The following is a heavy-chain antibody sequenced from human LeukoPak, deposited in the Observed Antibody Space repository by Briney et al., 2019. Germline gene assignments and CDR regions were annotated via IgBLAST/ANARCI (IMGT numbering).Heavy chain of an antibody. CDR2: IKTKPSSYTT. D-gene: IGHD3-10*01. CDR1: GFTFSDYY. Sequence: PGGSLRLSCAASGFTFSDYYMDWVRQAPGKGLEWVARIKTKPSSYTTQYAASVKGRFTISRDDSENSMYLQMSSLKTDAPAAYYCTGDSEGAGGYWGQGTLVTVSP. J-gene: IGHJ4*02. V-gene: IGHV3-72*01. CDR3: TGDSEGAGGY.